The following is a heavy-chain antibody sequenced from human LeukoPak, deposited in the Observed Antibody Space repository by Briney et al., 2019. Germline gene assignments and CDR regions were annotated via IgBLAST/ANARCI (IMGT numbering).Heavy chain of an antibody. Sequence: PSETLSLTCAVYGGSFSGYYWSWIRQPPGKGLEWIGEISHSGSTNYNPSLKSRVTISVDTSKNQFSLKLSSVTAADTAVYYCARGSRGYYYYMDVWGKGTTVTVSS. CDR2: ISHSGST. J-gene: IGHJ6*03. CDR1: GGSFSGYY. V-gene: IGHV4-34*01. D-gene: IGHD3-10*01. CDR3: ARGSRGYYYYMDV.